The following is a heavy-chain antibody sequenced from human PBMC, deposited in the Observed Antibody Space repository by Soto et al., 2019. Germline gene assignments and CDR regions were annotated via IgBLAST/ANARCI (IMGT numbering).Heavy chain of an antibody. J-gene: IGHJ6*02. CDR3: ARLRDSDGMDV. Sequence: VQLVQSGAEVKKPGSSVKVSCKASGGTFSSYTISWMRQAPGQGLEWMGRIIPILGIANYAQKFQGRVTITADKSTSTAYMELSSLRSEDTAVYYCARLRDSDGMDVWGQGTTVTVSS. CDR1: GGTFSSYT. CDR2: IIPILGIA. D-gene: IGHD1-26*01. V-gene: IGHV1-69*02.